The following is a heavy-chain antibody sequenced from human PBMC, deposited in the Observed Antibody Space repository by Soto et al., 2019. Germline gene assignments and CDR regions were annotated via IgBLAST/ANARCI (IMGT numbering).Heavy chain of an antibody. CDR2: IIPIFGTA. CDR3: ATHSSGSGYYCYRMDV. D-gene: IGHD6-19*01. CDR1: GGTFSSYA. J-gene: IGHJ6*01. V-gene: IGHV1-69*12. Sequence: QVQLVQSGAEVKKPGSSVRVSCTASGGTFSSYAISWVRQAPGQGLEWMGGIIPIFGTAHYAQKFQGRVTITADESTSTAYMELSSVGSEDTAVEYCATHSSGSGYYCYRMDVGGQGTTVTVSS.